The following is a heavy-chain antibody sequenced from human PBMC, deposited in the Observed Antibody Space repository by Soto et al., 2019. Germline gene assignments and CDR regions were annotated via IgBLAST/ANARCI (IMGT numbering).Heavy chain of an antibody. CDR3: AKEGQRRGSSSSYWYFDL. V-gene: IGHV3-23*01. Sequence: GGSLRLSCAASGFTFSSYAMSWVRQAPGKGLEWVSAISGSGGSTYYADSVKGRFTISRDNSKNTLYLQMNSLRAEDTAVYYCAKEGQRRGSSSSYWYFDLWGRGPLVPVSS. CDR1: GFTFSSYA. D-gene: IGHD6-6*01. J-gene: IGHJ2*01. CDR2: ISGSGGST.